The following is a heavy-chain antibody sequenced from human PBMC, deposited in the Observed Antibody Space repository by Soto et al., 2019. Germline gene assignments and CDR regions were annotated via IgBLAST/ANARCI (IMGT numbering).Heavy chain of an antibody. CDR2: IKQDGSVK. J-gene: IGHJ3*02. Sequence: GGSLRLSCAASGFTLSSNWMDWVRQAPGKGLEWVANIKQDGSVKNYVDSVKGRFTISRDNAQNSVFLQMNSLRAEDTAVYYCARDAGYCSSTGCYAALDMRGQGTMVTVSS. V-gene: IGHV3-7*05. CDR3: ARDAGYCSSTGCYAALDM. D-gene: IGHD2-2*01. CDR1: GFTLSSNW.